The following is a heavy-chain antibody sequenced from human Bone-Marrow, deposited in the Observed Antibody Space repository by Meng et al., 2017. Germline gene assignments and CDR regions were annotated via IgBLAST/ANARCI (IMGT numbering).Heavy chain of an antibody. CDR2: INPIFGTA. V-gene: IGHV1-69*05. Sequence: SVNVSCKASGCTFSSYAISWVRQAPGQGLEWMGGINPIFGTANYAQKFQGRVTITTDESTSTAYMELSSLRSEDTAVYYCARPLRDYYDSSGSQLGAFDIWGQGTMVTVSS. CDR3: ARPLRDYYDSSGSQLGAFDI. CDR1: GCTFSSYA. J-gene: IGHJ3*02. D-gene: IGHD3-22*01.